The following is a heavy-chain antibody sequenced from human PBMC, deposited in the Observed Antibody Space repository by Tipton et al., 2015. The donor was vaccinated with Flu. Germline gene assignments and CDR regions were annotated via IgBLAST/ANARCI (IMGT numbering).Heavy chain of an antibody. CDR2: INQDGSVN. CDR1: GYTISGGYY. CDR3: ARGALGRGNTVDF. V-gene: IGHV3-7*01. J-gene: IGHJ4*02. Sequence: LSLTCSVSGYTISGGYYWGWIRQPPGKGLEWVANINQDGSVNYYVDSVKGRFTISRDNAKNSLYLQMNNLRAEDTAVYYCARGALGRGNTVDFWGQGTLVTVSS. D-gene: IGHD3-16*01.